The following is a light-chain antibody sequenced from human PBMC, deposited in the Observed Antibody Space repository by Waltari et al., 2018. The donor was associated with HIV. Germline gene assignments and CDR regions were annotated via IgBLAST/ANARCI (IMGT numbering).Light chain of an antibody. CDR3: QVWDIAAVHVYV. V-gene: IGLV3-21*02. CDR2: DDS. CDR1: NIGSNS. J-gene: IGLJ1*01. Sequence: SYVLTQPPSVSVAPGQTARITCGGNNIGSNSVHWYQQKPGQAPVLVVYDDSERPSGFPGRFSGSNSGNTATLTNSRGDAGDEADYYCQVWDIAAVHVYVYGTGTKVTGL.